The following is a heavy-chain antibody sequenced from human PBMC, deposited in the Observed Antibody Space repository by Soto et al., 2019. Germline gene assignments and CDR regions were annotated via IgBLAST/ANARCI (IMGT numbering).Heavy chain of an antibody. CDR3: ARRRRLPSALYYFDN. D-gene: IGHD5-18*01. CDR1: GDSISISGYF. J-gene: IGHJ4*02. Sequence: PSETLSLTCTVSGDSISISGYFWNWIRHHPGKGLEWIGDIYYRGSTYYNPSLKSRVTMSVDTSKNQFSLKLSSVTAADTAVYYCARRRRLPSALYYFDNWSQGTLVTVS. V-gene: IGHV4-31*03. CDR2: IYYRGST.